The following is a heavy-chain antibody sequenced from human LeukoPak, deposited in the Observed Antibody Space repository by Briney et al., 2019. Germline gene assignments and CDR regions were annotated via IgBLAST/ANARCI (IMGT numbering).Heavy chain of an antibody. CDR2: INPNSGGT. Sequence: ASVKVSCKASGYTFTGYYMHWVRQAPGQGPEWMGWINPNSGGTNYAQKFQGRVTMTRDTSISTAYMELSRLRSDDTAVYYCARGGSVLLWFGETDMDVWGKGTTVTISS. CDR3: ARGGSVLLWFGETDMDV. CDR1: GYTFTGYY. D-gene: IGHD3-10*01. V-gene: IGHV1-2*02. J-gene: IGHJ6*03.